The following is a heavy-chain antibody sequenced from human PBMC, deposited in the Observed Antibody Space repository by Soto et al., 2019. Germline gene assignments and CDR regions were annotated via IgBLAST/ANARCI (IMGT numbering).Heavy chain of an antibody. CDR3: ARDTYYYDSSGRNGGFDP. J-gene: IGHJ5*02. D-gene: IGHD3-22*01. CDR2: INPSGGST. Sequence: ASVKVSCKASGGTFSSYYMHWVRQAPGQGLEWMGIINPSGGSTSYAQKFQGRVTMTRDTSTSTVYMELSSLRSEDTAVYYCARDTYYYDSSGRNGGFDPWGQGALVTVSS. CDR1: GGTFSSYY. V-gene: IGHV1-46*01.